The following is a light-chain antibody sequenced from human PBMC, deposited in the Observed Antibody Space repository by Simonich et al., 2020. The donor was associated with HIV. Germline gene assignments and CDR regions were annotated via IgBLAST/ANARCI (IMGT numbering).Light chain of an antibody. CDR2: WPS. CDR1: QSDLHSSNNKNA. Sequence: DIVMTQSPDSLAVSLGERATINCKSSQSDLHSSNNKNALAWYQQKPGQPPKLLIYWPSTRESGFPDRLSGSGSGTDFTLTISSLQAEDVAVYYCQQYYSSPHTFGQGTRLEIK. J-gene: IGKJ2*01. CDR3: QQYYSSPHT. V-gene: IGKV4-1*01.